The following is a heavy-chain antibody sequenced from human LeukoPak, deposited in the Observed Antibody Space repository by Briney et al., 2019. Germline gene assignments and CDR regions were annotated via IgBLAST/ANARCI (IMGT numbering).Heavy chain of an antibody. V-gene: IGHV1-8*01. J-gene: IGHJ4*02. CDR3: ARGHGPGGTRWPNLDY. Sequence: ASVKVSCKTSAYTFTSYEINWVRQASGQGLEGMGWMNPNSGDTGYAQKFQGRVTLTRDTSINTAYVELSSLTSEDTAVYYCARGHGPGGTRWPNLDYWGQGTLITVSA. D-gene: IGHD4-23*01. CDR2: MNPNSGDT. CDR1: AYTFTSYE.